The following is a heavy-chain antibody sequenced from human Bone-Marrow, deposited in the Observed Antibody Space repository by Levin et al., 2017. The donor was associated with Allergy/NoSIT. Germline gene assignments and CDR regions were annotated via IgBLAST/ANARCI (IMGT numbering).Heavy chain of an antibody. CDR2: ISSSGGST. Sequence: GESLKISCAASGLTFSSYAMSWVRQAPGKGLEWVSTISSSGGSTYYANSVKGRITISRDNSKSTVYLQMNSLRAEDTAVYYCASDTVTGTYNYYYAVDVWGQGTTVTVSS. J-gene: IGHJ6*02. CDR1: GLTFSSYA. CDR3: ASDTVTGTYNYYYAVDV. D-gene: IGHD4-11*01. V-gene: IGHV3-23*01.